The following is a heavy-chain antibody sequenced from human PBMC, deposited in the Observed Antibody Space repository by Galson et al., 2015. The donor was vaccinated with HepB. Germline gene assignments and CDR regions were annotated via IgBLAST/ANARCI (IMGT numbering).Heavy chain of an antibody. V-gene: IGHV1-3*01. CDR3: ARDPYSVVVPAATLFDY. J-gene: IGHJ4*02. CDR2: INAGNGNT. Sequence: SVKVSCKASGYTFTSYAMHWVRQAPGQRLEWMGWINAGNGNTKYSQKFQGRVTITRDTSASTAYMELSSLRSEDTAVYYCARDPYSVVVPAATLFDYWGQGTLVTVSS. D-gene: IGHD2-2*01. CDR1: GYTFTSYA.